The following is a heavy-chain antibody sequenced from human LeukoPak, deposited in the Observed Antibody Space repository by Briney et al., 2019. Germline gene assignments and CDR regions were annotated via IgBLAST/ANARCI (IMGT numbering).Heavy chain of an antibody. CDR2: INPNSGGT. Sequence: ASVKVSCKASGYTFTGYYMHWVRQAPGQGLEWMGWINPNSGGTNYAQKFQGRVTMTRDTSISTAYMELSRLRSDDTAVYYCARAPQAVAATHWFDPWGQGTLVTVSS. CDR1: GYTFTGYY. V-gene: IGHV1-2*02. D-gene: IGHD2-15*01. CDR3: ARAPQAVAATHWFDP. J-gene: IGHJ5*02.